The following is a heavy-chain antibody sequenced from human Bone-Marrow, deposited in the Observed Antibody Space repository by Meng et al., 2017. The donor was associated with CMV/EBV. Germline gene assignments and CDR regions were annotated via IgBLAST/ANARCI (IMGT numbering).Heavy chain of an antibody. CDR2: ISYEGSNT. J-gene: IGHJ3*02. CDR1: GFTFSSYA. V-gene: IGHV3-30-3*01. D-gene: IGHD2-2*01. Sequence: GGSLRLCCAASGFTFSSYAMHWVRQAPGKGLEWVAVISYEGSNTDYADSVKGRLTISRDNSKSTLYLQMHSLRAEVTTVYYRARVKKGPKRYCRSISCETGAFDIWGQGTMVTVSS. CDR3: ARVKKGPKRYCRSISCETGAFDI.